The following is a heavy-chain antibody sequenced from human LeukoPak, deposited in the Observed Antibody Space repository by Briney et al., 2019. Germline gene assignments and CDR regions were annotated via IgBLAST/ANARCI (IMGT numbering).Heavy chain of an antibody. D-gene: IGHD2-8*01. Sequence: SQTLSLTCIVSGGSIRSGDFYWTWIRQHPGKGLEWIGYFYYSGSTYYNPSLKSRGTFSVDASKNQFSLRLTSVSAADTAVYYCARATEYCSNGVCLTWSHPWGQGTLVTVSS. V-gene: IGHV4-31*03. CDR2: FYYSGST. CDR3: ARATEYCSNGVCLTWSHP. J-gene: IGHJ5*02. CDR1: GGSIRSGDFY.